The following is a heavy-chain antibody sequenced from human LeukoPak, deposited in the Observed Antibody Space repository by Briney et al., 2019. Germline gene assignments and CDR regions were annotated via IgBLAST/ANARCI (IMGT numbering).Heavy chain of an antibody. Sequence: SETLSLTCAVYGGSFSGYCWSWIRQPPGKGLEWIGEINHSGSTNYNPSLKSRVTISVDTSKNQFSLKLSSVTAADTAVYYCARGVAAAGYYYYGMDVWGQGTTVTVSS. CDR2: INHSGST. CDR3: ARGVAAAGYYYYGMDV. J-gene: IGHJ6*02. D-gene: IGHD6-13*01. V-gene: IGHV4-34*01. CDR1: GGSFSGYC.